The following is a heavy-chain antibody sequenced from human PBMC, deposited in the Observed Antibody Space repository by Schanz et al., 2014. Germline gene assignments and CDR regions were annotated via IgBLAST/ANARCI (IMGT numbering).Heavy chain of an antibody. CDR3: ARDRGHGDLPGDI. CDR1: GGSISSGVHY. CDR2: IYYSGST. D-gene: IGHD4-17*01. V-gene: IGHV4-31*03. J-gene: IGHJ3*02. Sequence: PVLVKPSETLSLTCTVSGGSISSGVHYWSWIRQHPGKGLEWIGYIYYSGSTYYNPSLKSRVTISVDKSKNQFSLKVRSVTAADTAVYYCARDRGHGDLPGDIWGQGTMVTVSS.